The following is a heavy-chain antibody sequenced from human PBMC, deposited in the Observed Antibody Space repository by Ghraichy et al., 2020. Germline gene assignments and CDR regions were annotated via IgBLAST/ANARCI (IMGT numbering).Heavy chain of an antibody. J-gene: IGHJ4*02. V-gene: IGHV4-39*01. CDR3: ARHVGASSGLPWFY. CDR1: GGSISSSSYY. D-gene: IGHD6-19*01. CDR2: ISYSGST. Sequence: SQTLSLTCTVSGGSISSSSYYWGWIRQPPGKGLEWIGSISYSGSTYYNPSLKSRVTISVDTSKNRISLRPSSVTAADTAVYYCARHVGASSGLPWFYWGQGTLVTVSS.